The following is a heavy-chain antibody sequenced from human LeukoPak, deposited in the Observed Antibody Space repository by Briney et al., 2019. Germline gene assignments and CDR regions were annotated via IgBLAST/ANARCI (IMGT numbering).Heavy chain of an antibody. CDR3: ATDTYYYDSSGYYSDY. D-gene: IGHD3-22*01. Sequence: ASVKVSCKASGYTFTGYYMHWVRQAPGQGLEWMGWINPNSGGTNYAQKSQGRVTMTRDTSISTAYMELSRLRSDDTAVYYCATDTYYYDSSGYYSDYWGQGTLVTVSS. CDR2: INPNSGGT. J-gene: IGHJ4*02. V-gene: IGHV1-2*02. CDR1: GYTFTGYY.